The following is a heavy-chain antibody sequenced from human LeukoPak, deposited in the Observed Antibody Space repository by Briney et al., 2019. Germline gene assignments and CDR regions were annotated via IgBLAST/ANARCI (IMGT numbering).Heavy chain of an antibody. CDR1: GVSVSSGSYY. CDR2: IYYSGST. J-gene: IGHJ4*02. Sequence: PSETLSLTCTVSGVSVSSGSYYWSWIRQPPGKGLEWIGYIYYSGSTNYNPSLKSRVTISVDTSKNQFSLKLSSVTAADTAVYYCARGGGYSYGYYFDYWGQGTLVTVSS. V-gene: IGHV4-61*01. D-gene: IGHD5-18*01. CDR3: ARGGGYSYGYYFDY.